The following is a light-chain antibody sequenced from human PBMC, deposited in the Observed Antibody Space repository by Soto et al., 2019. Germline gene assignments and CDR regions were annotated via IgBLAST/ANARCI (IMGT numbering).Light chain of an antibody. V-gene: IGLV2-8*01. Sequence: QSVLTQPPSASGSPGQSVTIPCTGTGSDVGGYDHVSWYQQHPGKAPKLMIYEVTKRPAGVPDRFSGSKSGNTASLTVSGLQAEDEADYYCSSDAGNYNYVFXTGTKVTVL. CDR1: GSDVGGYDH. CDR2: EVT. J-gene: IGLJ1*01. CDR3: SSDAGNYNYV.